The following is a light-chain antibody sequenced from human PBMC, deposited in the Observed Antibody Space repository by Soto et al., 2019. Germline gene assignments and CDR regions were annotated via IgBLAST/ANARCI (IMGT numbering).Light chain of an antibody. CDR2: DAS. V-gene: IGKV3-11*01. Sequence: EIVLTQSPATLSLSPGERATLSRRASQSVSSYLAWYQQNPGQAPRLLIYDASNRATGIPARFSGSGSGTDFTLTITSPEPEDFAVYYCQHRSNWLAFGGGTKVDIK. CDR3: QHRSNWLA. J-gene: IGKJ4*01. CDR1: QSVSSY.